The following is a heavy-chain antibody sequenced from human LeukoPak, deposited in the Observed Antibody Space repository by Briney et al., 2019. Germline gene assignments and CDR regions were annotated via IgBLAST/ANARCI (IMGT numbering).Heavy chain of an antibody. CDR3: ARHQRARHIVVVTAIDY. CDR1: GGSISSSSYY. Sequence: SETLSLTCTVSGGSISSSSYYWGWIRQPPGKGLEWIGSIYFGGSTYYNPSLKSRVTISVDTSKSQFSLKLSSVTAADTALYYCARHQRARHIVVVTAIDYWGQGTLVTVSS. J-gene: IGHJ4*02. CDR2: IYFGGST. D-gene: IGHD2-21*02. V-gene: IGHV4-39*01.